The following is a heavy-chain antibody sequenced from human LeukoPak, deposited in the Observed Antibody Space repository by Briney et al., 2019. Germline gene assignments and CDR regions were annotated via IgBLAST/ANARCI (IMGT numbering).Heavy chain of an antibody. V-gene: IGHV3-23*01. D-gene: IGHD6-19*01. CDR2: ISGSGGST. J-gene: IGHJ4*02. Sequence: GGSLGLSCAASGFTFSSYAMSWVRQAPGKGLEWVSAISGSGGSTYYADSVKGRLTISRDNSKNTLYLQMNSLRAEDTAVYYCAKDKAYRVADYFDYWGQGTLVTVSS. CDR3: AKDKAYRVADYFDY. CDR1: GFTFSSYA.